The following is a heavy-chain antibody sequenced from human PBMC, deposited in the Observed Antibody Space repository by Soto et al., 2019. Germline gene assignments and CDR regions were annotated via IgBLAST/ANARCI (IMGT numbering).Heavy chain of an antibody. CDR1: GFTFSSDG. D-gene: IGHD1-26*01. CDR2: ISYDGSNK. J-gene: IGHJ6*02. V-gene: IGHV3-30*18. Sequence: GGSLRLSCTASGFTFSSDGMHWVRQAPGKGLEWVAVISYDGSNKYYADSVKGRFTISRDNSKNTLYLQMNSLRAEDTAVYYCAKDREEPHTYYYYGMDVWGQGTTVTVSS. CDR3: AKDREEPHTYYYYGMDV.